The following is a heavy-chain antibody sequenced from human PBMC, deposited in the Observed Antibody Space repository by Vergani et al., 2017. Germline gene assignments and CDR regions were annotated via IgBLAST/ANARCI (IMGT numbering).Heavy chain of an antibody. CDR2: ISGSGGTT. J-gene: IGHJ4*02. Sequence: EVQLLESGGGLVQPGGSLRLSCAASGFTFSSYAMNWVRQAPGKGLEWVSTISGSGGTTYYADSVKGRFTISRDNSKSTLFLQMNSLRAEDTAVYYCARDLFYYDSSGYYSGFFDYWGQGTLVTVSS. D-gene: IGHD3-22*01. V-gene: IGHV3-23*01. CDR1: GFTFSSYA. CDR3: ARDLFYYDSSGYYSGFFDY.